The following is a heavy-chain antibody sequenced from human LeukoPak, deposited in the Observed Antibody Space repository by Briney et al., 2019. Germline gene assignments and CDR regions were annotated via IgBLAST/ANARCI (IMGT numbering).Heavy chain of an antibody. CDR3: ARINGYNWDY. V-gene: IGHV4-59*08. CDR2: IYYSGST. CDR1: GGSISSYY. J-gene: IGHJ4*02. D-gene: IGHD5-24*01. Sequence: SETPSLTCTVSGGSISSYYWSWIRQPPGKGLEWIGYIYYSGSTNYNPSLKSRVTISVDTSKNQFSLKLSSVTAADTAVYYCARINGYNWDYWGQGTLVTVSS.